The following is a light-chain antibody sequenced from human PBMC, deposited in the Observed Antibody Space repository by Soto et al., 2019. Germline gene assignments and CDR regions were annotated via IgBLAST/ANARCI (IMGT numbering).Light chain of an antibody. CDR1: QSISSY. J-gene: IGKJ4*01. CDR3: QQYGSSPLT. Sequence: DIKMTQSPSSLSASVGDRVTITCRASQSISSYLNWYQQKPGKAPKLLIYAASSLQSGVPSRFSGSGSGTDFTLTISRLEPEDFAVYYCQQYGSSPLTFGGGTKVDIK. CDR2: AAS. V-gene: IGKV1-39*01.